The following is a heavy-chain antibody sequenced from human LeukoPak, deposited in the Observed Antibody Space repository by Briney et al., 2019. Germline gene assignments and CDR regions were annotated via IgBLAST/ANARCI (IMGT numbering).Heavy chain of an antibody. CDR2: INHSGDT. CDR1: GGSFSGYY. Sequence: TLSLTCAVHGGSFSGYYWSWIRPPPGKGLGWIGEINHSGDTNYNPSLKSRVTISVDTSKDQLSLKLSPVTGADSAVYYCARGQIVVVPAAIWGVHNNWFDPWGQGTLVTVSS. D-gene: IGHD2-2*02. CDR3: ARGQIVVVPAAIWGVHNNWFDP. J-gene: IGHJ5*02. V-gene: IGHV4-34*09.